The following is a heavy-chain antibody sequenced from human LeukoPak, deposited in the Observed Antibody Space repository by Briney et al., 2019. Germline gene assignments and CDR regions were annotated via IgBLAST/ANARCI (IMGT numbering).Heavy chain of an antibody. CDR1: GGSISSSSYY. CDR3: ARAGLLWFGELLYNWFDP. V-gene: IGHV4-39*07. J-gene: IGHJ5*02. Sequence: SETLSLTCTVPGGSISSSSYYWGWIRQPPGKGLEWIGSIYYSGSTYYNPSLKSRVTISVDTSKNQFSLKLSSVTAADTAVYYCARAGLLWFGELLYNWFDPWGQGTLVTVSS. D-gene: IGHD3-10*01. CDR2: IYYSGST.